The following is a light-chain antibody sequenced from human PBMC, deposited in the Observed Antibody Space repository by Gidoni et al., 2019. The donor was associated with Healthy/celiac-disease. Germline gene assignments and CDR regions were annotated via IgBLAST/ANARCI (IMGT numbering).Light chain of an antibody. V-gene: IGLV1-51*01. J-gene: IGLJ2*01. CDR3: GTWDSSLSAGV. Sequence: QSVWQQPPSASAAPGQKVTISNIGNNYVSWYQQLPGTAPKLLIYDNNKRPSGIPDRFSGSKSGTSATLGITGLQTGDEADYYCGTWDSSLSAGVFGGGTKLTVL. CDR1: NIGNNY. CDR2: DNN.